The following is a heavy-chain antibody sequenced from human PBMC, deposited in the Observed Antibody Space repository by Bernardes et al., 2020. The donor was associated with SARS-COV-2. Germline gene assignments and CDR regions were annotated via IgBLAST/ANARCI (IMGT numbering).Heavy chain of an antibody. CDR2: INPNSGGT. CDR1: GYTFTGNY. CDR3: ARDGGIAAREFDS. V-gene: IGHV1-2*02. Sequence: APVKVSCKASGYTFTGNYMHWVRQAPGQGLEWMGWINPNSGGTNYAQNFQGRVTMTRDTSISTAYMELSSLRSDDTAVYYCARDGGIAAREFDSWGQGTLVTVSS. J-gene: IGHJ4*02. D-gene: IGHD6-6*01.